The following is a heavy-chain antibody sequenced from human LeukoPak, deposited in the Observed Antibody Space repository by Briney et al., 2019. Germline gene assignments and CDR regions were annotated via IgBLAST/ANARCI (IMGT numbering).Heavy chain of an antibody. CDR3: ITGIRSGYYGY. Sequence: PGGSLRLSCAASGFTVSSNEMSWVRQAPGKGLEWVSSISGGSTYYADSRKGRFTISRDNSKNTLHLQMNSLKTEDTAVYHCITGIRSGYYGYWGQGTLVTVSS. D-gene: IGHD3-22*01. J-gene: IGHJ4*02. CDR2: ISGGST. CDR1: GFTVSSNE. V-gene: IGHV3-38-3*01.